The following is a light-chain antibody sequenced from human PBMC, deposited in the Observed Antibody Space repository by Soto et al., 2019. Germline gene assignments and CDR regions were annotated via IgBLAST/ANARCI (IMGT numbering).Light chain of an antibody. Sequence: EIVLTQSPASLSLSPGEIATLSCSASQSVGYHLAWYQQKPGQAPRLLIYDASNRATGIPARFSGSGSGTDYTLAISSLEPEDFAVYYCQQSSNWPPVNFGGGTKVDIK. CDR3: QQSSNWPPVN. CDR1: QSVGYH. CDR2: DAS. V-gene: IGKV3-11*01. J-gene: IGKJ4*01.